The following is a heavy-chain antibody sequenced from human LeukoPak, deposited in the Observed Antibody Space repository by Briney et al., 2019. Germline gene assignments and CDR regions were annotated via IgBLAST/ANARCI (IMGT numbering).Heavy chain of an antibody. CDR1: GGTLNNYG. CDR2: TIPIFDTP. D-gene: IGHD6-13*01. V-gene: IGHV1-69*06. CDR3: ATFPGAAAGK. Sequence: GASVKVSCKASGGTLNNYGISWVRQAPGQGLEWMGGTIPIFDTPNYAQKFQGRVTITADKSTSTAYMELSSLRSEDTAVYYCATFPGAAAGKWGQGTLVTVSS. J-gene: IGHJ4*02.